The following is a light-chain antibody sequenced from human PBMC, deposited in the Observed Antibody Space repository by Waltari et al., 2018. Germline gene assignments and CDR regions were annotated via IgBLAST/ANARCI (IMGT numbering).Light chain of an antibody. J-gene: IGLJ2*01. V-gene: IGLV3-25*03. CDR3: QSADQNGHLWI. CDR1: ALPKQY. Sequence: SFELTQPPSVSVSPGETARITCSGDALPKQYAYWYRQKPGPAPVVLIYKDTERPSGTPERFSGSTSGTTVTLTISGVQSEDEADYYCQSADQNGHLWIFGGGTKLTVL. CDR2: KDT.